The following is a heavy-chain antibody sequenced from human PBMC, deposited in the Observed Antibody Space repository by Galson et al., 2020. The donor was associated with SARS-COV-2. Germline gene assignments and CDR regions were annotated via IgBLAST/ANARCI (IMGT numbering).Heavy chain of an antibody. CDR3: AKDRRYCTNGVCYLGSRYYYYYGMDV. CDR1: GFTFSSYG. J-gene: IGHJ6*02. D-gene: IGHD2-8*01. Sequence: PGGSLRLSCAASGFTFSSYGMHWVRQAPGKGLEWVAVISYDGSNKYYADSVKGRFTISRDNSNNTLYLQMNSLRAEDTAVYYCAKDRRYCTNGVCYLGSRYYYYYGMDVWGQGTTVTVSS. V-gene: IGHV3-30*18. CDR2: ISYDGSNK.